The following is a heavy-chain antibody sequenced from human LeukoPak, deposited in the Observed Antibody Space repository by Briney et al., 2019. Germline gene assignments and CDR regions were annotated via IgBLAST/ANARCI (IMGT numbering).Heavy chain of an antibody. D-gene: IGHD4-17*01. Sequence: SETLSLTCAVSGGSISHYYWMWIRQPPGKGLEWIGYISYSGSTSFNPSLKSRVTISLDTSTNQVSLKLSSVTAADTAVYYCARAGSYRLTTTLWGQGTLVTVSS. CDR1: GGSISHYY. J-gene: IGHJ4*02. CDR3: ARAGSYRLTTTL. V-gene: IGHV4-59*01. CDR2: ISYSGST.